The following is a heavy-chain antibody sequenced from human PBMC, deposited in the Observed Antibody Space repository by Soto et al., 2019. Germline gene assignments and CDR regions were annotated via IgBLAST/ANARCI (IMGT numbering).Heavy chain of an antibody. V-gene: IGHV3-30*18. Sequence: PGGSLRLSCAASGFTFSSYGMHWVRQAPGKGLEWVAVISYDGSNKYYADSVKGRFTISRDNSKNTLYLQMNSLRAEDTAVYYCAKDHKEYYYDSSGYYPFDYWGQGTLVTVSS. CDR2: ISYDGSNK. J-gene: IGHJ4*02. CDR1: GFTFSSYG. CDR3: AKDHKEYYYDSSGYYPFDY. D-gene: IGHD3-22*01.